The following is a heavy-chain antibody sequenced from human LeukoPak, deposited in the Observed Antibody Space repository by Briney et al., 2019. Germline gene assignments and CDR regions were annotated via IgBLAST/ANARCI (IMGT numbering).Heavy chain of an antibody. Sequence: PSGTLSLTCTVSGDPIVYYNWGWIRQSPGKGLECIGYIYHNANTNYNPSLKSRVAISVDTSKNQISLIMSSVTAADTAVYFCARHYGSEKSWFDYWGQGTLVTVSS. CDR1: GDPIVYYN. D-gene: IGHD3-10*01. V-gene: IGHV4-59*01. CDR2: IYHNANT. CDR3: ARHYGSEKSWFDY. J-gene: IGHJ4*02.